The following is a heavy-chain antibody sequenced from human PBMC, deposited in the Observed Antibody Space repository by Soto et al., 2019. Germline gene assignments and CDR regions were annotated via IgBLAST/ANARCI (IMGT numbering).Heavy chain of an antibody. D-gene: IGHD2-15*01. V-gene: IGHV3-33*01. J-gene: IGHJ4*02. CDR3: ARGLSHCSGGSCYCDY. CDR1: GFTFSTYG. Sequence: QVQLVESGGGVVQPGRSLRLSCAASGFTFSTYGMHWVRQAPGKGLEWVAVIWYDGSNKYYADSVKGRFTISRDNSKNTLYLQMDSLRAEDTAVFYCARGLSHCSGGSCYCDYWGQGTLVTVSS. CDR2: IWYDGSNK.